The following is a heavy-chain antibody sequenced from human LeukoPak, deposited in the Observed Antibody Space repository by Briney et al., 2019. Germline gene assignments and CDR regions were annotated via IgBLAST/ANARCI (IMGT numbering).Heavy chain of an antibody. CDR1: GSTVSSNY. V-gene: IGHV3-66*04. J-gene: IGHJ3*02. CDR3: ARPGPDAFDI. Sequence: GGSLRLSCAASGSTVSSNYMSWVRQAPGKGLKWVSVIYSGGSTYYADSVKGRFTFSRDNSKNTLYLQVNSLRAEDTAVYYCARPGPDAFDIWGQGTMVTVSS. CDR2: IYSGGST.